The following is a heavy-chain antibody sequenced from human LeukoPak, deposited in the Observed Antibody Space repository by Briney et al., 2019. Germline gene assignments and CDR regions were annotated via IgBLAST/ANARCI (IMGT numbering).Heavy chain of an antibody. CDR3: ARGVPLLIYCTNGVCYMDY. J-gene: IGHJ4*02. CDR1: GFTFSNAW. Sequence: PGGSLRLSCAASGFTFSNAWMSWVRQAPGKGLEWVSSISSSSSYIYYADSVKGRFTISRDNAKNSLYLQMNSLRAEDTAVYYCARGVPLLIYCTNGVCYMDYWGQGTLVTVSS. D-gene: IGHD2-8*01. CDR2: ISSSSSYI. V-gene: IGHV3-21*01.